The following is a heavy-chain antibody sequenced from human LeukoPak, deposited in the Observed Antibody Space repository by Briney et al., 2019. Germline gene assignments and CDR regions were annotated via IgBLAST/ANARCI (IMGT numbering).Heavy chain of an antibody. CDR3: ARHRRDMDV. CDR2: IYYSGST. V-gene: IGHV4-59*08. CDR1: GGSISSYC. Sequence: SETLSLTCTVSGGSISSYCWSWIRQPPGKGLEWIGYIYYSGSTNYNPSLKSRVTISVDTSKNQFSLKLSSVTAADTAVYYCARHRRDMDVWGQGTTVTVSS. J-gene: IGHJ6*02.